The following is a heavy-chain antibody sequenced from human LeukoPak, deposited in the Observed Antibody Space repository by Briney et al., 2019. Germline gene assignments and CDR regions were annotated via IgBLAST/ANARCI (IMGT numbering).Heavy chain of an antibody. CDR2: NNHSGST. J-gene: IGHJ6*02. Sequence: SETLSLTCAVYGGSFSGYYWSWIRQPPGKGLEWIGENNHSGSTNYNPSPKSRVTISVDTSKNQFPLKLSSVTAADTAVYYCARDNWNYGSSMDVWGQGTTVTVSS. CDR3: ARDNWNYGSSMDV. CDR1: GGSFSGYY. D-gene: IGHD1-7*01. V-gene: IGHV4-34*01.